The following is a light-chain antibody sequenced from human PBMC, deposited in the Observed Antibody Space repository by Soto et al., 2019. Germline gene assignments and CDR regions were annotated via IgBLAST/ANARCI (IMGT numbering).Light chain of an antibody. V-gene: IGKV4-1*01. CDR2: WAS. CDR1: QSVLYSSNNKNH. Sequence: DIVMTQSPDSLAVSLGERATINCKSSQSVLYSSNNKNHLAWYQQKPGQPPQLLIYWASTRESGVPGRFSGSGSGTDFTLTISSLQAEDVAVYYCQQYYSTPFTFGPGTKVDFK. CDR3: QQYYSTPFT. J-gene: IGKJ3*01.